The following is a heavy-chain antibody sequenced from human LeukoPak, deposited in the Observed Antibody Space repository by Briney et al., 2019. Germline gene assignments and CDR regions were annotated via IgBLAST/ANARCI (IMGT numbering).Heavy chain of an antibody. D-gene: IGHD3-3*02. CDR3: ARVRLADERAWAY. Sequence: ASVKVSCKASGYTFSAFYIHWVRQAPGQGLEPVGWITPKSGDAYSPQRFQGRVTMTRDASIGTAYMELSSLRSDDTAVYFCARVRLADERAWAYWGQGTLVTVSS. CDR2: ITPKSGDA. J-gene: IGHJ4*02. CDR1: GYTFSAFY. V-gene: IGHV1-2*02.